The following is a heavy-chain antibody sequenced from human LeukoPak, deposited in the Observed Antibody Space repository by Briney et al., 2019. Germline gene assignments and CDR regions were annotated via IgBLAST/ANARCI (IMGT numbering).Heavy chain of an antibody. D-gene: IGHD3-22*01. CDR2: FSGNGGRT. V-gene: IGHV3-23*01. J-gene: IGHJ4*02. CDR3: ARTPYDSSGYYPDY. CDR1: GFTFSTYA. Sequence: GGSLRLSCAASGFTFSTYAMTWVRQAPGKGLEWVSAFSGNGGRTYYADSVKGRFTISRDNSKNTLYLQMNSLRAEDTAVYYCARTPYDSSGYYPDYWGQGTLVTVSS.